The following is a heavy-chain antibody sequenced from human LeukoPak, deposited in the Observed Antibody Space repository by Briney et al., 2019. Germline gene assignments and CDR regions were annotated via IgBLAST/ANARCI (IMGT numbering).Heavy chain of an antibody. Sequence: PLETLSLTCTVSGDSLSSYYWSWIRQPPGKGLEWIGYIYYSGSTNYNPSLKSRVTISVDTSKNQFSLSLSSVTAADTAIYYRARVRGFHSYYMDVWGKGTTVTVSS. CDR1: GDSLSSYY. V-gene: IGHV4-59*01. CDR3: ARVRGFHSYYMDV. J-gene: IGHJ6*03. CDR2: IYYSGST. D-gene: IGHD2-15*01.